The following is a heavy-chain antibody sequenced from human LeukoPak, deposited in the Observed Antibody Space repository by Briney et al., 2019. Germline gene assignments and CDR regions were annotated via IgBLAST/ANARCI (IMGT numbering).Heavy chain of an antibody. D-gene: IGHD5-18*01. CDR3: ALSDAAMVKGGFDY. CDR1: GGSIRSYH. CDR2: IYYSGST. Sequence: SETLSLTCTVSGGSIRSYHWSWIRQPPGKGLEWIGYIYYSGSTNYNPSLKSRVTISVDTSKNQFSLRLSSVTAADTAVYYCALSDAAMVKGGFDYWGQGTLVTVSS. J-gene: IGHJ4*02. V-gene: IGHV4-59*01.